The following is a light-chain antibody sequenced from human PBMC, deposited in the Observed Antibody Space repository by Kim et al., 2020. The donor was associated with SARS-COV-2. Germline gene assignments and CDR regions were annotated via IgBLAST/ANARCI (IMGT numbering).Light chain of an antibody. V-gene: IGKV3-15*01. CDR3: EQYNSWPPT. J-gene: IGKJ4*01. CDR2: ATS. CDR1: QSPSNN. Sequence: SVSPGEGATLSCRASQSPSNNLAWYQQKPGQAPRLIIFATSTRATGIPARFSGSGSGTEFTLTINSLQSEDFAVYYCEQYNSWPPTFGGGTKLVI.